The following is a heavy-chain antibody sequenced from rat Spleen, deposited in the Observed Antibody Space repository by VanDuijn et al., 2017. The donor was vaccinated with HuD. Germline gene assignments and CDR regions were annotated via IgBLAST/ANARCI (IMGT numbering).Heavy chain of an antibody. CDR1: GFSLTSHH. V-gene: IGHV2-63*01. CDR3: TRDSPYDIGTTPFAY. Sequence: QVQLKESGPGLVQPSQTLSLTCTVSGFSLTSHHVSWVRQSPGKGLEWMGRMWYDGDKAYNSALNSRLSISRDTSKNQIFLKMNSLQTDDTGTYYCTRDSPYDIGTTPFAYWGQGTLVTVSS. CDR2: MWYDGDK. D-gene: IGHD1-5*01. J-gene: IGHJ3*01.